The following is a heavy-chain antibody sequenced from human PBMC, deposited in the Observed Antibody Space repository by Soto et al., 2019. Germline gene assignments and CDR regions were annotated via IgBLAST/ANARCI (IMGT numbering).Heavy chain of an antibody. Sequence: PSETLSLTCSASGGSITSSSHFWGWVRQPPGKGLEWIGTIYFTGNTYYTPSLKSRLTMSIDTSKNECSLRLNSVTAADKAVYYCAGQTFTIAAASYGRSNWFDPWGPGTLVTVSS. V-gene: IGHV4-39*01. J-gene: IGHJ5*02. CDR3: AGQTFTIAAASYGRSNWFDP. CDR2: IYFTGNT. CDR1: GGSITSSSHF. D-gene: IGHD6-25*01.